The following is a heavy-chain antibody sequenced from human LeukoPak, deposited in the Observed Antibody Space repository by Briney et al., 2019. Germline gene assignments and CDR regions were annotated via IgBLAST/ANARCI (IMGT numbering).Heavy chain of an antibody. D-gene: IGHD3-22*01. J-gene: IGHJ4*02. CDR2: ISSSGSTI. CDR1: GFTFSSFA. Sequence: GGSLRLSCAASGFTFSSFAMSWVRQAPGKGLEWVSYISSSGSTIYYADSVKGRFTISRDNAKNSLYLQMNSLRAEDTAVYYCARDLRTYYYDSSGYQWGQGTLVTVSS. V-gene: IGHV3-48*03. CDR3: ARDLRTYYYDSSGYQ.